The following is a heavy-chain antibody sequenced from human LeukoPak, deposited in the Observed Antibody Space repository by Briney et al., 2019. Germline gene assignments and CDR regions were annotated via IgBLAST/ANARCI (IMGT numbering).Heavy chain of an antibody. Sequence: ASVKVSCKASGGTFSSYAISWVRQAPGQGLEWMGGIIPIFGTANCAQKFQGRVTITTDESTSTAYMELSSLRSEDTAVYYCARVGSADYYYMDVWGKGTTVTVSS. V-gene: IGHV1-69*05. CDR1: GGTFSSYA. CDR3: ARVGSADYYYMDV. J-gene: IGHJ6*03. CDR2: IIPIFGTA. D-gene: IGHD6-13*01.